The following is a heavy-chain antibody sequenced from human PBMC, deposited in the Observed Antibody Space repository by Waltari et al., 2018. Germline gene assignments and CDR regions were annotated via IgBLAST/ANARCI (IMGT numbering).Heavy chain of an antibody. D-gene: IGHD3-22*01. J-gene: IGHJ4*02. CDR2: ISAYNGNT. Sequence: QVQLVQSGAEVKKHGASVKVSCKASGYTFTSYGISWVRRAPGQGLEWKGWISAYNGNTNYAQKLQGRVTMTTDTSTSTAYMELRSLRSDDTAVYYCARQPLYYYDSSAPEGAFDYWGQGTLVTVSS. V-gene: IGHV1-18*04. CDR3: ARQPLYYYDSSAPEGAFDY. CDR1: GYTFTSYG.